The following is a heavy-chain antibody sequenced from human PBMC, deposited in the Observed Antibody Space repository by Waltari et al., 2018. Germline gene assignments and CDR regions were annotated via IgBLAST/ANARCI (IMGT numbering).Heavy chain of an antibody. D-gene: IGHD6-13*01. CDR1: GFAFRSDS. CDR2: ISSSSSYI. CDR3: ASRIAAAGNY. J-gene: IGHJ4*02. V-gene: IGHV3-21*01. Sequence: EVQLVESGGGLVKPGGSLRLSCAASGFAFRSDSMNGVRQAPGKGLEWVSSISSSSSYIYYADSVKGRFTISRDNAKNSLYLQMNSLRAEDTAVYYCASRIAAAGNYWGQGTLVTVSS.